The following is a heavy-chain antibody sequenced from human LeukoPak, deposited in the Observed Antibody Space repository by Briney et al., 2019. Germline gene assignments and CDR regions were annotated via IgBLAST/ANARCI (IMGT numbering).Heavy chain of an antibody. CDR2: INHSGST. CDR3: AREGTGSHGDS. V-gene: IGHV4-34*01. CDR1: GGSFSGYY. D-gene: IGHD3/OR15-3a*01. Sequence: PSETLSLTCAVYGGSFSGYYWTWIRQPPGKGLEWIGEINHSGSTNYNPSLKSRVTISVDTSKNQFSLKLTSVTAVDTAVYYCAREGTGSHGDSWGQGNLVTVSS. J-gene: IGHJ5*01.